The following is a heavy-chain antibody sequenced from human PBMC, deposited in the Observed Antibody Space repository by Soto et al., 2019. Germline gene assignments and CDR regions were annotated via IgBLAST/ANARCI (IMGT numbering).Heavy chain of an antibody. CDR3: ATLAYCGGDCARSALVDV. CDR1: GFTFSSYA. D-gene: IGHD2-21*02. Sequence: EVQLLESGGGLVQPGGSLRLSCAASGFTFSSYAMSWVRQAPGKGLEWVSAISGSGGSTYYADSVKGRFTISRDNSKNTLYLQMNSLRAEDTAVYYCATLAYCGGDCARSALVDVWGQGTTVTVSS. V-gene: IGHV3-23*01. CDR2: ISGSGGST. J-gene: IGHJ6*02.